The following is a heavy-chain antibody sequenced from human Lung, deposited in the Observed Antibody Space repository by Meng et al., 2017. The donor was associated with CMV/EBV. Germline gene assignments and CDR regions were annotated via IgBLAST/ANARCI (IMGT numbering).Heavy chain of an antibody. Sequence: SCAASGFTFSRFAMHWVRQAPGKGLEWVAVISYDGSIKYYADSVKGRFTISRDNSKNTLYLQMNSLRAEDTAVYHCARGIAVAPPSDWGQGTLVTVSS. CDR2: ISYDGSIK. CDR3: ARGIAVAPPSD. D-gene: IGHD6-19*01. V-gene: IGHV3-30-3*01. CDR1: GFTFSRFA. J-gene: IGHJ4*02.